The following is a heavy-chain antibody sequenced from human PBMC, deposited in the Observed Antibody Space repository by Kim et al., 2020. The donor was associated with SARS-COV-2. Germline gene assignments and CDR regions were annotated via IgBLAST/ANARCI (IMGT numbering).Heavy chain of an antibody. CDR3: AKDRSSIVVVITTGWFDP. J-gene: IGHJ5*02. V-gene: IGHV3-23*01. D-gene: IGHD3-22*01. Sequence: KGRFSISRVNSKNTLYLQMNSLRAEDTAVCYCAKDRSSIVVVITTGWFDPWGQGTLVTVSS.